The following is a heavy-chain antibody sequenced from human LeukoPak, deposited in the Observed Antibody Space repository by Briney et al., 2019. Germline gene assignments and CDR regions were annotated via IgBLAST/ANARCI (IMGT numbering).Heavy chain of an antibody. CDR3: ARSSIPVEVRYFDY. Sequence: GASVKVSCEASGYTFTGYYMHWVRQAPGQGLEWMGWINPNSGGTNYAQKFQGRVTMTRDTSISTAYMELSRLRSDDTAVYYCARSSIPVEVRYFDYWGQGTLVTVSS. CDR1: GYTFTGYY. D-gene: IGHD2-21*01. J-gene: IGHJ4*02. CDR2: INPNSGGT. V-gene: IGHV1-2*02.